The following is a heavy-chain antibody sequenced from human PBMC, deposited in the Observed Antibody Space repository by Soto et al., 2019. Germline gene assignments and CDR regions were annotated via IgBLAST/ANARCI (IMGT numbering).Heavy chain of an antibody. J-gene: IGHJ6*02. Sequence: SVKVSCKASGFTFTSSAVQWVRQARGQRLEWIGWIVVGSGNTNYAQKFQERVTITRDMSTSTAYMELSSLRSEDTAVYYCAADHIAVAGTYYYYYGMDVWGQGTTVTVSS. V-gene: IGHV1-58*01. CDR2: IVVGSGNT. CDR1: GFTFTSSA. CDR3: AADHIAVAGTYYYYYGMDV. D-gene: IGHD6-19*01.